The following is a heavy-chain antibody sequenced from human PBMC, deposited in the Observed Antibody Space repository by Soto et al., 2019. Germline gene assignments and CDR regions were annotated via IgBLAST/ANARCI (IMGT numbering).Heavy chain of an antibody. Sequence: GGSLRLSCAASGFTFSSYGMHWVRQAPGKGLEWVAVISYDGSNKYYADSVEGRFTISRDNSKNTLYLQMNSLRAEDTAVYYCAKRITIFGVVTIPKFDYWGQGTLVTVSS. V-gene: IGHV3-30*18. J-gene: IGHJ4*02. CDR2: ISYDGSNK. CDR1: GFTFSSYG. D-gene: IGHD3-3*01. CDR3: AKRITIFGVVTIPKFDY.